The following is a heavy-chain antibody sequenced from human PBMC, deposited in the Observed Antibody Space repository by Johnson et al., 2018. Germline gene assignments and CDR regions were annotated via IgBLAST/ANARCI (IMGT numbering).Heavy chain of an antibody. CDR1: GFTFSSYS. CDR2: ISSSSRTI. CDR3: ARRDYYYSMDV. Sequence: VQSGGSLRLSCAASGFTFSSYSMNWVRQAPGKGLEWVSYISSSSRTIYYADPVTGRFTISRDNAKNSLYLQMNSMRAEDTAVCYCARRDYYYSMDVWGKGTTVTVSS. V-gene: IGHV3-48*01. J-gene: IGHJ6*03.